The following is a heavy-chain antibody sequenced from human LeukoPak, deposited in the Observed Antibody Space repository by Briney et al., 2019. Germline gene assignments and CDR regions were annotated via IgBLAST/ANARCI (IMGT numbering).Heavy chain of an antibody. CDR1: GGSISSSSYY. V-gene: IGHV4-39*01. J-gene: IGHJ3*02. Sequence: SETLSLTCTVSGGSISSSSYYWGWIRQPPGKGLEWIGSIYYSGSTYYNPSLKSRVTISVDTSKNQFSLKLSSVTAADTAVYYCASTYRIVVVISDAFDIWGQGTMVTVSS. CDR3: ASTYRIVVVISDAFDI. D-gene: IGHD3-22*01. CDR2: IYYSGST.